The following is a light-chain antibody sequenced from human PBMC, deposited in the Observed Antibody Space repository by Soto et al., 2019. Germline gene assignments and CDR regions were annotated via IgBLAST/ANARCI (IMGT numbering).Light chain of an antibody. CDR2: RAS. CDR3: QQYHNLWT. Sequence: EIVMTQSPATLSVSPGERATLSCTASHYVYSNVAWFQQRPGQAPRLLIYRASTRATGTPARFSGSGSGTEFTLTSTSLQSEDFAVYYCQQYHNLWTVGRGTEVEI. V-gene: IGKV3-15*01. J-gene: IGKJ4*01. CDR1: HYVYSN.